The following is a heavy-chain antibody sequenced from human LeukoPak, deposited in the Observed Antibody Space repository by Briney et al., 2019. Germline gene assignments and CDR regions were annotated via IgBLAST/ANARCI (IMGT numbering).Heavy chain of an antibody. CDR3: SRESGVTHGRAV. J-gene: IGHJ6*04. CDR1: GFTFSSYP. Sequence: PGRSLRLSCAASGFTFSSYPMHWVRQAPGKGLEWVAVLQYDGRNKYYADSVKGRFTISRDNSKNTLSLQMNGLSADETAVYFCSRESGVTHGRAVWGERTTVTVSS. V-gene: IGHV3-30*04. CDR2: LQYDGRNK.